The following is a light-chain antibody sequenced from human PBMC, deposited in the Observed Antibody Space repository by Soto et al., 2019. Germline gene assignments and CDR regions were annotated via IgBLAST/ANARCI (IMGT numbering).Light chain of an antibody. CDR1: QSVSSK. CDR2: GAF. V-gene: IGKV3-15*01. J-gene: IGKJ1*01. Sequence: EIVMTQSPATLSVSPGERVTLSCRASQSVSSKLAWFQQKPGQAPRLLIYGAFTRATGIPTRFSGSGSETEFTLTISSLQSEDFAVYYCQQYNNWPQTFGQGTKVDIK. CDR3: QQYNNWPQT.